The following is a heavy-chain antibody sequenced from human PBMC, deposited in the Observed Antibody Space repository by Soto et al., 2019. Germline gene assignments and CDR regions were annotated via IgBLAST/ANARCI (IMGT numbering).Heavy chain of an antibody. V-gene: IGHV4-34*01. CDR3: ARGGTVSSSWYFGSRYYGMDV. CDR2: INHSGST. J-gene: IGHJ6*02. D-gene: IGHD6-13*01. CDR1: GGSFSGYY. Sequence: SETLCLTCAVYGGSFSGYYWSWIRQPPGKGLEWIGGINHSGSTNYNPSLKSRVTISVDTSKNQFSLKLSSVTAADTAVYYCARGGTVSSSWYFGSRYYGMDVWGQGTTVTVSS.